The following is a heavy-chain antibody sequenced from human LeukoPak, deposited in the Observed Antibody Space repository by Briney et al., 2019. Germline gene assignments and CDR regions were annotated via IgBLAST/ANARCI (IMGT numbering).Heavy chain of an antibody. CDR2: IYYSGST. D-gene: IGHD3-22*01. CDR1: GGSISSSSYY. Sequence: SETLSLTCTVSGGSISSSSYYWGWIRQPPGKGLEWIGSIYYSGSTYYNPSLKSRVTISVDTSKNQFSLKLSSVTAADTAVYYCARHSLRDSSGYYFGAVYYFDYWGQGTLVTVSS. V-gene: IGHV4-39*01. CDR3: ARHSLRDSSGYYFGAVYYFDY. J-gene: IGHJ4*02.